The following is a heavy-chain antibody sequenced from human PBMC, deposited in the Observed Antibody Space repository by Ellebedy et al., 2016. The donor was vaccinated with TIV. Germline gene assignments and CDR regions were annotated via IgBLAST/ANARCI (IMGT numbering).Heavy chain of an antibody. D-gene: IGHD2-8*01. CDR1: GYTFTSYY. CDR2: INSSSGST. Sequence: ASVKVSCKASGYTFTSYYIHWVRQAPGQGLEWIGIINSSSGSTGYAQKFQGRVTMTRDTSTTTVYMDLSSLISEDTAVYYCARAHCNNGVCPEVDPWGQGTLVTVSS. CDR3: ARAHCNNGVCPEVDP. J-gene: IGHJ5*02. V-gene: IGHV1-46*01.